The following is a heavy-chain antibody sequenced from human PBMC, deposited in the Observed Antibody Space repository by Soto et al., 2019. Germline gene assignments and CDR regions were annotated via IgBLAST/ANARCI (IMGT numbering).Heavy chain of an antibody. V-gene: IGHV3-66*01. Sequence: GGSLRLSCAASGFTVSNSYMSWVRQAPGKGLEWVSAIYSGGSTYYADSVKGRFTISRDNSRNTLYLQMNSLRAEDTAVYFCARCDGSATYCFLLAYSAQGTPVTVSS. J-gene: IGHJ4*02. D-gene: IGHD3-10*01. CDR2: IYSGGST. CDR1: GFTVSNSY. CDR3: ARCDGSATYCFLLAY.